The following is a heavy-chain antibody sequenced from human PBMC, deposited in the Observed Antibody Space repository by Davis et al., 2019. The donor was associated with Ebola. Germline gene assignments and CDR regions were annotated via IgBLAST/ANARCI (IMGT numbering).Heavy chain of an antibody. J-gene: IGHJ6*02. D-gene: IGHD6-19*01. V-gene: IGHV3-30*18. CDR2: ISYDGSNT. CDR1: GFSFITYD. Sequence: GESLKISCAASGFSFITYDMHWVRQAPGKDLEWVAVISYDGSNTVYADSVKGRFTISRDNTKNTLSLQMNTLRPEDTATYYCAKRQVAGTGDYYYGLDVWGPGTTVTVAS. CDR3: AKRQVAGTGDYYYGLDV.